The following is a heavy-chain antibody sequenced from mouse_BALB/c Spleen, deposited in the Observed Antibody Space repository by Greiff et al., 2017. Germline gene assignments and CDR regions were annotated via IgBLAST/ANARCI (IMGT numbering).Heavy chain of an antibody. D-gene: IGHD2-10*02. J-gene: IGHJ2*01. CDR1: GYAFSSSW. CDR3: ARGLVRFDY. CDR2: IYPGDGDT. Sequence: VQLQQSGPELVKPGASVKISCKASGYAFSSSWMNWVKQRPGQGLEWIGRIYPGDGDTNYNGKFKGKATLTADKSSSTAYMQLSSLTSVDSAVYFCARGLVRFDYWGQGTTRTVSS. V-gene: IGHV1-82*01.